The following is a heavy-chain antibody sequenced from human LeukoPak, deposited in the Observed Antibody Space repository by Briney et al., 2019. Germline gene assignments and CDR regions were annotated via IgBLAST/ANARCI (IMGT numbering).Heavy chain of an antibody. V-gene: IGHV3-23*01. Sequence: GGSLRLSCAASGLTFSSYAMSWVRQAPGKGLEWVSVITGSGGSTYYADFVKGRFTISRDNSKNTLYLQVNSLRAEDTAVYYCARGQLWFGELLDDAFHMWGQGTMVTVSS. CDR1: GLTFSSYA. J-gene: IGHJ3*02. CDR3: ARGQLWFGELLDDAFHM. CDR2: ITGSGGST. D-gene: IGHD3-10*01.